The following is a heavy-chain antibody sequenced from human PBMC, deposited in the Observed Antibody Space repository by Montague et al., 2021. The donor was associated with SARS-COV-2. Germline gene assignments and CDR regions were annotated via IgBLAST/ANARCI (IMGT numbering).Heavy chain of an antibody. V-gene: IGHV4-39*01. D-gene: IGHD5-18*01. Sequence: SETSLTCTVSGDSINSDTAFWGWVRQSPGKGLEWIGSMVYSGRNFYNGALRSRLTISVDTSKNQFSLELRAVTAADTGLYYCARHDHTDFGNPNWFDPWGQGTLVTVSS. J-gene: IGHJ5*02. CDR1: GDSINSDTAF. CDR3: ARHDHTDFGNPNWFDP. CDR2: MVYSGRN.